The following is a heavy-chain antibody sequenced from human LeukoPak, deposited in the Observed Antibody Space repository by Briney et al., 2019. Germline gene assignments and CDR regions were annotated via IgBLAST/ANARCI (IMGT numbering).Heavy chain of an antibody. Sequence: AAVTVTRKVSGYTLTELSMHWVRQAPAKGREGVGGFDPEDGETIYAQKFQGRVTMTEDTSTDTASMELSSLRSEDTAVYYCATLGTRYCSGGSCYSWDYYYYGMDVWGQGTTVTVSS. V-gene: IGHV1-24*01. CDR3: ATLGTRYCSGGSCYSWDYYYYGMDV. CDR1: GYTLTELS. J-gene: IGHJ6*02. D-gene: IGHD2-15*01. CDR2: FDPEDGET.